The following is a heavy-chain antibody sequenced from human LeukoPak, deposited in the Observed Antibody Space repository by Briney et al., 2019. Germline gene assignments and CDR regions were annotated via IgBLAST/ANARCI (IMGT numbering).Heavy chain of an antibody. D-gene: IGHD6-13*01. V-gene: IGHV3-7*01. J-gene: IGHJ4*02. CDR1: GFTFSSYW. Sequence: GSLRLSCAASGFTFSSYWMSWVRQAPGKGLEWVANIKQDGSEKYYVDSVKGRFTISRDNAKNSLYLQMNSLRAEDTAVYYRARAGFTAAGTSPFNYWGQGTLVTVSS. CDR3: ARAGFTAAGTSPFNY. CDR2: IKQDGSEK.